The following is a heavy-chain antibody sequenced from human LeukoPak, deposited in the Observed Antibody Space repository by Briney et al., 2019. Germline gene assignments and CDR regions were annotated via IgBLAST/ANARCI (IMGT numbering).Heavy chain of an antibody. V-gene: IGHV3-23*01. CDR2: ISGTGDRT. J-gene: IGHJ4*02. Sequence: PGGSLRLSCAASGFTFSSSGMIWVRQAPGKGLEWVSAISGTGDRTYHADSVKGRFTISRDNSKNTLYLQMNSLRAEDTAVYYCAKGETGDLDYWGQGTLVTVSS. CDR1: GFTFSSSG. CDR3: AKGETGDLDY. D-gene: IGHD7-27*01.